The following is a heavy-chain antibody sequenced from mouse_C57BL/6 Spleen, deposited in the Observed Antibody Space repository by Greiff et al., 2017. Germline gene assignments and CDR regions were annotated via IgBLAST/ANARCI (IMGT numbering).Heavy chain of an antibody. J-gene: IGHJ4*01. CDR1: GYSITSGYY. CDR2: ISYDGSN. D-gene: IGHD6-5*01. Sequence: ESGPGLVKPSQSLSLTCSVTGYSITSGYYWNWIRQFPGNKLEWMGYISYDGSNNYNPSLKNRISITRDTSKNQFFLKLNSVTTEDTATYYCAREEPLSDEFPYYAMDYWGQGTSVTVSS. V-gene: IGHV3-6*01. CDR3: AREEPLSDEFPYYAMDY.